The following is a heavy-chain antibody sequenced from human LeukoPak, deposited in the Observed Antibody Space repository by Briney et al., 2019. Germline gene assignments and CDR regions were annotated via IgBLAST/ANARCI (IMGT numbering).Heavy chain of an antibody. V-gene: IGHV1-24*01. J-gene: IGHJ4*02. CDR3: ATSRSGDDTNFDY. CDR2: FDPEDGET. Sequence: ASVKVSCKVSGYTLTELSMHWVRQAPGKGLEWMGGFDPEDGETIYAQKFQGRVTMTGDTSTDTAYTELSSLRSEDTAVYYCATSRSGDDTNFDYWGQGTLVTVSS. D-gene: IGHD4-17*01. CDR1: GYTLTELS.